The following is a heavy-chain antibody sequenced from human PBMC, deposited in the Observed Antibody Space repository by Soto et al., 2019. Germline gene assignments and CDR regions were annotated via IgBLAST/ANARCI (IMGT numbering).Heavy chain of an antibody. D-gene: IGHD2-15*01. V-gene: IGHV4-34*01. Sequence: SSASCRGSVCGYECTWTLQPPGKGLEWIGEINHSGSTNYNPSLKSRVTISVDTSKNQFSLKLSSVTAADTAVYYCASVRRWTVVRCNHSYYGMDLSRQADTVIASS. J-gene: IGHJ6*02. CDR1: RGSVCGYE. CDR3: ASVRRWTVVRCNHSYYGMDL. CDR2: INHSGST.